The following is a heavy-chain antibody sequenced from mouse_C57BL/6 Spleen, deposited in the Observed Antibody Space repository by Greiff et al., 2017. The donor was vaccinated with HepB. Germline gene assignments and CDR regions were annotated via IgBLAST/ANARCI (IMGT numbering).Heavy chain of an antibody. CDR1: GFTFSSYG. V-gene: IGHV5-6*01. CDR3: AREGGHWYFDV. J-gene: IGHJ1*03. Sequence: EVMLVESGGDLVKPGGSLKLSCAASGFTFSSYGMSWVRQTPDKRLEWVATISSGGSYTYYPDSVKGRFTISRDNAKNTLYLQMSSLKSEDTAMYYCAREGGHWYFDVWGTGTTVTVSS. CDR2: ISSGGSYT.